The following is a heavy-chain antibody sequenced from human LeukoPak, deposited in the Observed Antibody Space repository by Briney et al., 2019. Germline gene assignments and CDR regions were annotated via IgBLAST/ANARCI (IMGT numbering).Heavy chain of an antibody. Sequence: PSETLSLTCAVYGGSFSGYYWSWIRQPPGKGLEWIGEINHSGSTNYNPSLKSRVTISVDTSENQFSLKLSSVTAADTAVYYCAERKYSSGWYRGNWFDPWGQGTLVTVSS. CDR3: AERKYSSGWYRGNWFDP. CDR1: GGSFSGYY. J-gene: IGHJ5*02. V-gene: IGHV4-34*01. D-gene: IGHD6-19*01. CDR2: INHSGST.